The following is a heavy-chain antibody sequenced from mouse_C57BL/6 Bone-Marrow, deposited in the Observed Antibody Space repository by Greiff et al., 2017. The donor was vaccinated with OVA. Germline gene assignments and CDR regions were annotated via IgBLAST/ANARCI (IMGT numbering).Heavy chain of an antibody. Sequence: QVQLQQPGTELVKPGASVKLSCKASGYTFTSYWMHWVKQRPGQGLEWIGNINPSNGGTNYNEKFKSKATLTVDKSSSTAYRQLSSLTSEDSAVYYCARSPYYYGSSPAWFAYWGQGTLVTVSA. J-gene: IGHJ3*01. CDR3: ARSPYYYGSSPAWFAY. V-gene: IGHV1-53*01. D-gene: IGHD1-1*01. CDR1: GYTFTSYW. CDR2: INPSNGGT.